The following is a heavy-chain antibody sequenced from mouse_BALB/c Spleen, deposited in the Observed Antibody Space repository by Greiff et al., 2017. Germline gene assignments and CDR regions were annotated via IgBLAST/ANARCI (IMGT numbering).Heavy chain of an antibody. Sequence: QVQLQQSGAELAKPGASVKMSCKASGYTFTSYWMHWVKQRPGQGLEWIGYINPSTGYTEYNQKFKDKATLTADKSSSTAYMQLSSLTSEDSAVYYCGYGNYDYAMDYWGQGTSVTVSS. CDR1: GYTFTSYW. CDR3: GYGNYDYAMDY. J-gene: IGHJ4*01. D-gene: IGHD2-10*02. V-gene: IGHV1-7*01. CDR2: INPSTGYT.